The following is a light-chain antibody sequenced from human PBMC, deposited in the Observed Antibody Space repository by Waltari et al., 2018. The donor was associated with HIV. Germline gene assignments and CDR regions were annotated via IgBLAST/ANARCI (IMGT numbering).Light chain of an antibody. Sequence: DTVMTQTPPSLYVTPGQPDSSSCTSSQSLKHTDGKTYLYWYLQRQGQSHRVLIYEVFKRYAGVPDRFSGSGSGTHFTLKIARVEAEDVGSYYCMQSLHLLYTFGQGTKLEIK. V-gene: IGKV2D-29*02. CDR3: MQSLHLLYT. CDR2: EVF. CDR1: QSLKHTDGKTY. J-gene: IGKJ2*01.